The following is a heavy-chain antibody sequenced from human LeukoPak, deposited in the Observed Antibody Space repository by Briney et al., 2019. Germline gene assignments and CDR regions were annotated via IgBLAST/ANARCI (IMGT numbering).Heavy chain of an antibody. Sequence: SETLSLTCTVSGSSITSYYWSWIRQPAGKGLEWTGHFYTSGSTNYNPSLKSRVTISVDTSKNQFSLKLSSVTAADTAVYYCARIGFWSGYLDAFDIWGQGTMVTVSS. CDR3: ARIGFWSGYLDAFDI. CDR2: FYTSGST. D-gene: IGHD3-3*01. J-gene: IGHJ3*02. V-gene: IGHV4-4*07. CDR1: GSSITSYY.